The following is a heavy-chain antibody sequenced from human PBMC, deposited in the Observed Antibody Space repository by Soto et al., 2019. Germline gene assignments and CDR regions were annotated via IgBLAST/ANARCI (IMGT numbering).Heavy chain of an antibody. J-gene: IGHJ4*02. Sequence: EVQLVESGGGLVQPGGSLRLSCAASGFTFSNYWMSWVRQAPGKGLEWVANIKQDGTEKNYVDFVRGRFTISRDNAKNPRDLQINSLAAEDTAVYYCASAVIWGQGTLVTVSS. D-gene: IGHD3-22*01. CDR3: ASAVI. V-gene: IGHV3-7*01. CDR2: IKQDGTEK. CDR1: GFTFSNYW.